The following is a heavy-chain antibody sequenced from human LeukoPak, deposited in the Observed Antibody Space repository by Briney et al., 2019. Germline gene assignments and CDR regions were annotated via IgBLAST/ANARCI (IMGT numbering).Heavy chain of an antibody. V-gene: IGHV4-4*02. CDR2: IYHSGST. CDR3: ARDQIAVAGSFDY. J-gene: IGHJ4*02. CDR1: GGSISSSNW. Sequence: SETLSLTCAVSGGSISSSNWWSWVRQPPGKGLEWIGEIYHSGSTNYNPSLKSRVTISVDKSKNQFSLKLSSVTAADTAVYYCARDQIAVAGSFDYWGQGTLVTVSS. D-gene: IGHD6-19*01.